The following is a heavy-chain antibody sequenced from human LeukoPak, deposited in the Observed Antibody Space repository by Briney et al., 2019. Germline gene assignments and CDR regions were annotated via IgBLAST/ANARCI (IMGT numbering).Heavy chain of an antibody. CDR1: GYTFTAYY. V-gene: IGHV1-2*02. J-gene: IGHJ5*02. D-gene: IGHD6-6*01. CDR2: INPNSGDT. Sequence: ASVKVSCKASGYTFTAYYMHWVRQAPGQGLEWMGWINPNSGDTHYAQKFQGRVTMTRDTSISTAYMELSRLRSDDTAVYYCATQQLAAWFDPWGRGTLVTVSS. CDR3: ATQQLAAWFDP.